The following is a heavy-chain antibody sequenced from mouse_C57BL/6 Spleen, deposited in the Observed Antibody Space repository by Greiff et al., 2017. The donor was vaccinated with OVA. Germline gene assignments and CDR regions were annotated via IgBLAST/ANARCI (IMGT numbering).Heavy chain of an antibody. J-gene: IGHJ4*01. CDR3: ASNTTGVSVGLSMYY. D-gene: IGHD1-1*01. CDR2: IYPGSGST. CDR1: GYTFTSYW. Sequence: QVQLKQPGAELVKPGASVKMSCKASGYTFTSYWITWVKQRPGQGLEWIGAIYPGSGSTNYNEKFKSKATLTVDTSSSTAYMQLSSLTSEDSSFYDCASNTTGVSVGLSMYYWGQGTSVTVSS. V-gene: IGHV1-55*01.